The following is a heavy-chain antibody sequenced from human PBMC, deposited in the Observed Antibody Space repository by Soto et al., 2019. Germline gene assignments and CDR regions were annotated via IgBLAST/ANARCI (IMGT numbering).Heavy chain of an antibody. D-gene: IGHD2-2*02. J-gene: IGHJ6*02. CDR3: ARYHYCSSTSCYTYYYYGMDV. CDR1: GGTFSSYA. V-gene: IGHV1-69*01. Sequence: QVQLVQSGAEVKKPGSSVKVSCKASGGTFSSYAISWVRQAPGQGLEWMGGITPIFGTANYAQKFQGRVTITADESTSTAYMELSSLRSEDTAVYYCARYHYCSSTSCYTYYYYGMDVWGQGTTVTVSS. CDR2: ITPIFGTA.